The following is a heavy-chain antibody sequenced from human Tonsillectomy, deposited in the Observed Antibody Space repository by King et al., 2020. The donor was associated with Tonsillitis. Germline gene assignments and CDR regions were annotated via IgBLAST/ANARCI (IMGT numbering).Heavy chain of an antibody. D-gene: IGHD6-13*01. V-gene: IGHV4-59*08. CDR1: GDSISHSY. Sequence: LQLQESGPGLVKPSETLSLTCSVSGDSISHSYWGWIRQPPGKGLEWIGYISYSGTTNYNPSLKSRVNISLDTSNNHFSLRLSSLTAADTAIYYCARHVPLKITQRQLVRWFDPWGQGTLVTVSS. J-gene: IGHJ5*02. CDR3: ARHVPLKITQRQLVRWFDP. CDR2: ISYSGTT.